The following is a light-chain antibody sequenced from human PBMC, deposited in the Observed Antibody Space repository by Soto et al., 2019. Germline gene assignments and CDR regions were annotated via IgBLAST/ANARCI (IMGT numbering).Light chain of an antibody. Sequence: EIVLTQSPGTLSLSPGESATLSCRASQSVSSSYLAWYQQKPGQAPRLLIYGAATRATGIPARFSGSGSGTEFTLTISSLQSEDFAVYYCQQYNNWPPLTFGGGTKVDIK. V-gene: IGKV3-15*01. CDR3: QQYNNWPPLT. J-gene: IGKJ4*01. CDR2: GAA. CDR1: QSVSSSY.